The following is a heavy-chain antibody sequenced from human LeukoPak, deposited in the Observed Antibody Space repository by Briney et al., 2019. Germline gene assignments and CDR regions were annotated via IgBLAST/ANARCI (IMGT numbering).Heavy chain of an antibody. CDR3: AKVGPSLVRGLIRGGARYYYNYMDV. D-gene: IGHD3-10*01. V-gene: IGHV3-23*01. Sequence: GGSLRLSCAASGFTFSSYGMSWVRQAPGKGLEWVSAISGNGGSTYYADSVKGRFAISRDTSKNTLYLQMNSLRAEDTAVYYCAKVGPSLVRGLIRGGARYYYNYMDVWGKGTTVTISS. CDR1: GFTFSSYG. CDR2: ISGNGGST. J-gene: IGHJ6*03.